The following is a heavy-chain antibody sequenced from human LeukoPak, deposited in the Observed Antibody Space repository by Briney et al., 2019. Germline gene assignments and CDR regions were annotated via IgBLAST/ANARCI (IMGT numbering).Heavy chain of an antibody. CDR1: GFTFSSYE. V-gene: IGHV3-48*03. CDR3: AELGITMIGGV. J-gene: IGHJ6*04. CDR2: ISSSGSTI. D-gene: IGHD3-10*02. Sequence: HPGGSLRLSCAASGFTFSSYEMNWVRQAPGKGLELVSYISSSGSTIYYADSVKGRFTISRDNAKNSLYLQMNSLRAEDTAVYYCAELGITMIGGVWGKGTTVTISS.